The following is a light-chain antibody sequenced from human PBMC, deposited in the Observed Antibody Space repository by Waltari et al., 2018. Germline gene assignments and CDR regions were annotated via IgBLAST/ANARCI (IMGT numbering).Light chain of an antibody. CDR1: QSVLHRSNVRTH. CDR2: WAS. V-gene: IGKV4-1*01. Sequence: DIVMTQSPDSLAVSLGERATINCKSSQSVLHRSNVRTHLALYQHKRGQPPKLIIYWASTRESGVPDRFSGSGSGTDFTLTINSLQPEDAAVYYCQQYYTSPALTFGGATTVEIK. CDR3: QQYYTSPALT. J-gene: IGKJ4*01.